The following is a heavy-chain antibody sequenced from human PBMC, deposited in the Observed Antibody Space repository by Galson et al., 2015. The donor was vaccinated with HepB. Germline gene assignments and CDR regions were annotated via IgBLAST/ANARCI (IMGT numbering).Heavy chain of an antibody. D-gene: IGHD6-6*01. CDR2: ISYDGSNK. J-gene: IGHJ3*02. CDR1: GFTFSSYA. CDR3: AREKQLGGYDAFDI. Sequence: SLRLSCAASGFTFSSYAMHWVRQAPGKGLEWVAVISYDGSNKYYADSVKGRFTISRDNSKNTLYLQMNSLRAEDTAVYYCAREKQLGGYDAFDIWGQGTMVTVSS. V-gene: IGHV3-30-3*01.